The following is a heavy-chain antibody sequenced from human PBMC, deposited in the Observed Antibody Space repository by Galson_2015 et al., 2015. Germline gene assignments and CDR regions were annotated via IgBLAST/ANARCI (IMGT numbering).Heavy chain of an antibody. CDR1: GFTFNSSA. Sequence: SLRLSCAASGFTFNSSAMHWVRQAPGKGLEWVAVISYDGSKKYYADSVKGRFTISRDNSKNTLYPQMNSLRAEDTAAYYCARESAIGHYYYGMDVWGQGTTVTVSS. J-gene: IGHJ6*02. CDR3: ARESAIGHYYYGMDV. V-gene: IGHV3-30-3*01. CDR2: ISYDGSKK. D-gene: IGHD3-22*01.